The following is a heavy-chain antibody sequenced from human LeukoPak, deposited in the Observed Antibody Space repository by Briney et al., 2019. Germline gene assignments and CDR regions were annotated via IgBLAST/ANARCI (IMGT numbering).Heavy chain of an antibody. CDR2: ISGSGGST. D-gene: IGHD5-24*01. Sequence: GGSLRLSRAASGFTFSSYAMSWVRQAPGKGLEWVSAISGSGGSTYYADSVKGRFTISRDNSKNTLYLQMNSLRAEDTAVYYCAKVFEWDGYNNGPFYYWGQGTLVTVSS. V-gene: IGHV3-23*01. J-gene: IGHJ4*02. CDR3: AKVFEWDGYNNGPFYY. CDR1: GFTFSSYA.